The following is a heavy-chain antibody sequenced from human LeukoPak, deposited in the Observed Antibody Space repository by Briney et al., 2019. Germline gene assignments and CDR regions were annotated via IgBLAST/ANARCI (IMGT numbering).Heavy chain of an antibody. CDR3: GTSLDAAINT. V-gene: IGHV3-7*01. Sequence: GGSLRLSCEASGFTFTSYWMTWVRQAPGKGLEWLADINYDGSVKFYAAFVKGRFTISRDNARNSLYLQMSSLRVEDTAVYYCGTSLDAAINTGGQAILVTVSS. J-gene: IGHJ4*02. CDR1: GFTFTSYW. D-gene: IGHD5-18*01. CDR2: INYDGSVK.